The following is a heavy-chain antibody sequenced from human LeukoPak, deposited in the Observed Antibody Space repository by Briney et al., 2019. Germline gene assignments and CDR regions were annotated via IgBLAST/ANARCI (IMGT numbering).Heavy chain of an antibody. V-gene: IGHV3-15*01. CDR2: IKSKTDGGTT. CDR3: TTEGYYGDYDIDY. J-gene: IGHJ4*02. CDR1: GFTLSNAW. D-gene: IGHD4-17*01. Sequence: PGGSLRLSCAVSGFTLSNAWMSWVRQAPGKGLEWVGRIKSKTDGGTTDYAAPVKGRFTISRDDSKNTLYLQMNSLKTEDTAVYYCTTEGYYGDYDIDYWDQGTLVTVSS.